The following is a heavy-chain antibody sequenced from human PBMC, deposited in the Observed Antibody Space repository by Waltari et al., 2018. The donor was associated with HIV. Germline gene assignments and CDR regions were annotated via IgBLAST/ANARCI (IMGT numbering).Heavy chain of an antibody. D-gene: IGHD3-9*01. Sequence: EVQLVESGGGLVQPGGSLRLSCAASRFTFSRYWLSWVRQAPGKGLEWVANIKQDGSEKYYVDSVKGRFTISRDNAKNSLYLQMNSLRAEDTAVYYCARDRHYDILTGSYFDYWGQGTLVTVSS. CDR2: IKQDGSEK. V-gene: IGHV3-7*01. CDR3: ARDRHYDILTGSYFDY. CDR1: RFTFSRYW. J-gene: IGHJ4*02.